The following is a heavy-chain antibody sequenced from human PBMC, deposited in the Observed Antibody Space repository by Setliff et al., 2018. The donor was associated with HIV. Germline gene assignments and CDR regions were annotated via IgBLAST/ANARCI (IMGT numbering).Heavy chain of an antibody. CDR1: GGSFSGYC. V-gene: IGHV4-34*01. D-gene: IGHD6-13*01. Sequence: PSETLSLTCAVYGGSFSGYCWSWIRQPPGKGLEWIGEIQHSGRNNYHPSLRRRVTTSVDTSKNQFSLRLRSVTAADTAVYYCARVSCSSWYSIPRYDYYSMDVWGNGTTVTVSS. CDR2: IQHSGRN. J-gene: IGHJ6*03. CDR3: ARVSCSSWYSIPRYDYYSMDV.